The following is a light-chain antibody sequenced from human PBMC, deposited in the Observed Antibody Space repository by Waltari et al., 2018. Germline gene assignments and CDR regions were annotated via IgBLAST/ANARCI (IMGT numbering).Light chain of an antibody. CDR1: QSISTW. CDR2: KAS. Sequence: DIQMTQSPSNVSASVGDRVTITCRASQSISTWLACYQQKPGTAPKLLIYKASTLETGVPSRFSGSGSGTEFTLTISSLQPDDFAVYYCQQYNTYSPDTFGGGTKVEI. CDR3: QQYNTYSPDT. V-gene: IGKV1-5*03. J-gene: IGKJ4*01.